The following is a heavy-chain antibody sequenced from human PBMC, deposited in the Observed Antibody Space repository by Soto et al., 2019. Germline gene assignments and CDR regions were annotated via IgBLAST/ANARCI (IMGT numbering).Heavy chain of an antibody. J-gene: IGHJ6*02. Sequence: GGSLRLSCAASGFTFSSYAMSWVRQAPGKGLEWVSAISGSGGSTYYADSVKGRFTISRDTSKNQFSLKLSSVTAADTAVYYCARGAVAGDYYYYYGMDVWGQGTTVTVSS. CDR3: ARGAVAGDYYYYYGMDV. CDR2: ISGSGGST. V-gene: IGHV3-23*01. CDR1: GFTFSSYA. D-gene: IGHD6-19*01.